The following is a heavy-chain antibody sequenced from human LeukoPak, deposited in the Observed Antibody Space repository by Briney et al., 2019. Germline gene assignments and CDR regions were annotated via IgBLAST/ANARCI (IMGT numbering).Heavy chain of an antibody. CDR2: ISSSSSYI. D-gene: IGHD3-9*01. Sequence: KTGGSLRLSCAASVTFSNAWMNWVRQAPGKGLEWVSSISSSSSYIYYADSLKGRFTISRDNAKNSLYLQMNSLRAVDTAVYFCARDWYDNSDAFDIWGQGTMVTVSS. CDR1: VTFSNAW. CDR3: ARDWYDNSDAFDI. V-gene: IGHV3-21*01. J-gene: IGHJ3*02.